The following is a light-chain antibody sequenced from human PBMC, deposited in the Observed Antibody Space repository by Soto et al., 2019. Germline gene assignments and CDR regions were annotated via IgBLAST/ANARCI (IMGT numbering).Light chain of an antibody. J-gene: IGLJ1*01. CDR1: SGHSTYI. V-gene: IGLV4-60*03. CDR2: LEGSGSY. Sequence: QPVLTQSSSASASLGSSVKLTCTLSSGHSTYIIAWHQQQPGKAPRYLMKLEGSGSYNKGSGVPDRFSGSSSGADRYLTISILQSEDEADYYCGTWDSHTYVFGTGTKVTVL. CDR3: GTWDSHTYV.